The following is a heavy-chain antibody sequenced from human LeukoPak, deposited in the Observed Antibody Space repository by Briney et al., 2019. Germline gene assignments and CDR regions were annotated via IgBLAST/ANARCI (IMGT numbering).Heavy chain of an antibody. CDR2: IYYSGRT. Sequence: PSETLSLTCTVSGGSISSSSYYWGWIRQSPGKGLEWVGSIYYSGRTYYTPSLKSRVTLSVDTSKNQFSLKLGSVTAADTAVYYCARLYCTTTSCLSYYYYYYMDVWGKGTTVTVSS. CDR3: ARLYCTTTSCLSYYYYYYMDV. V-gene: IGHV4-39*01. CDR1: GGSISSSSYY. J-gene: IGHJ6*03. D-gene: IGHD2-2*01.